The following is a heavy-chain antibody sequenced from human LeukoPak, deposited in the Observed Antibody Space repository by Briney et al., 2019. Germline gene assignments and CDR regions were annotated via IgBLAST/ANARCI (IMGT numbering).Heavy chain of an antibody. D-gene: IGHD7-27*01. CDR1: GRSFSGYY. Sequence: SETLSLTCAVYGRSFSGYYWSWIRQPPGKGLEWIGEINHSGSTNYNPSLKRRVTILVKQSKNQSPLRQSSLPAPDQAVYYYARARLGTFSYSDSWGQGTLVTVSS. V-gene: IGHV4-34*01. J-gene: IGHJ4*02. CDR2: INHSGST. CDR3: ARARLGTFSYSDS.